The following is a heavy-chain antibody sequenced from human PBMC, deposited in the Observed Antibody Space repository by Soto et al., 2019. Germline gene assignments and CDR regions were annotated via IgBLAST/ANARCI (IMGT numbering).Heavy chain of an antibody. CDR1: GYSFTTYG. Sequence: QVQLVQSEGEMKQPGASVKVSCKASGYSFTTYGFCWVRQVPGQGLEWMGYIMPSSGYTTYAPNLQDRVIMTTDSSTTTVYMELRSLRSDDTAVYYCAREMWTRSGPQNFFDYWGQGALVTVSS. D-gene: IGHD6-25*01. CDR2: IMPSSGYT. V-gene: IGHV1-18*01. J-gene: IGHJ4*02. CDR3: AREMWTRSGPQNFFDY.